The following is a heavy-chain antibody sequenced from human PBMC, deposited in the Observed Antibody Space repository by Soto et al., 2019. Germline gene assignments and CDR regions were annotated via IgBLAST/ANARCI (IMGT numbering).Heavy chain of an antibody. D-gene: IGHD2-15*01. CDR1: GYTFTSYD. V-gene: IGHV1-8*01. CDR2: MNPNSGNT. CDR3: AIKEVIVVVVAARPASMDV. J-gene: IGHJ6*02. Sequence: ASVKVSCKASGYTFTSYDINWVRQATGQGLEWMGWMNPNSGNTGYAQKFQGRVTMTRNTSISTDYMELSSLRSEDTAVYYCAIKEVIVVVVAARPASMDVWGQGTTVSVS.